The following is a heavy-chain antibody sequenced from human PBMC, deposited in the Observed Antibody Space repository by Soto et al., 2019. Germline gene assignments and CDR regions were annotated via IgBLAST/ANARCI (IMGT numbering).Heavy chain of an antibody. V-gene: IGHV1-69*13. J-gene: IGHJ3*02. D-gene: IGHD6-19*01. CDR3: ARNFPIAVAGTFPAFDI. CDR1: GGTFSSYA. Sequence: SVKVSCKASGGTFSSYAISWVRQAPGQGLEWMGGIIPIFGTANYAQKFQGRVTITADESTSRAYMELSSLRSEDTAVYYCARNFPIAVAGTFPAFDIWGQGTMVTVSS. CDR2: IIPIFGTA.